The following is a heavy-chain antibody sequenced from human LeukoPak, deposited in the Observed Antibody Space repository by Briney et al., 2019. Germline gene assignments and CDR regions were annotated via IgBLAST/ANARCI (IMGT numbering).Heavy chain of an antibody. V-gene: IGHV4-34*01. CDR2: INHNVST. CDR3: WRGGGGGAIHT. J-gene: IGHJ5*02. Sequence: SESLSLTCALHGGSFSGYYWSWVRHPPGRGRWWGGEINHNVSTNYNPSLKSRVTISVQTSKNQLSLNLSSVTTADKPRYYCWRGGGGGAIHTWGEGDPVTVSS. CDR1: GGSFSGYY. D-gene: IGHD3-16*01.